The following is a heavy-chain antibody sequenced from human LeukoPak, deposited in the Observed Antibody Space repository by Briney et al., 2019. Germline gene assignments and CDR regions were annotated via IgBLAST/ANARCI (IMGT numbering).Heavy chain of an antibody. CDR1: GFTFSSYS. CDR2: ISSSSSTI. CDR3: ARDGAAAGTVYYYYYYMDV. D-gene: IGHD6-13*01. V-gene: IGHV3-48*01. J-gene: IGHJ6*03. Sequence: PGGSLRLSCAASGFTFSSYSMNWVRQAPGKGLEWVSYISSSSSTIYYADSVKGRFTISRDNAKNSLYLQMNSLRAEDTAVYYCARDGAAAGTVYYYYYYMDVWGKGPRSPSP.